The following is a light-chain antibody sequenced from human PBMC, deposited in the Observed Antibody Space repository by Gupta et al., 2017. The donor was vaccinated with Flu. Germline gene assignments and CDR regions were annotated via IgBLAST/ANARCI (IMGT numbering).Light chain of an antibody. V-gene: IGKV1-39*01. CDR2: AAS. Sequence: PSSLSASVGDRVTITCRASQSITYYLNWYQQKPGRAPKLLIHAASSLQSGGPSRFSGSGSGTDFTLTINSLQPEDSATYYCQQSYSSLITFGQGTRLEMK. J-gene: IGKJ5*01. CDR1: QSITYY. CDR3: QQSYSSLIT.